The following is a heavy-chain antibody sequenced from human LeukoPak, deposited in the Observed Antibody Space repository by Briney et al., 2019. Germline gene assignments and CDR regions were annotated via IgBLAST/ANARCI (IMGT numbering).Heavy chain of an antibody. CDR3: ARASDFWSPTDY. V-gene: IGHV1-8*01. J-gene: IGHJ4*02. CDR2: MNPNSGNT. CDR1: GYTFTSYD. D-gene: IGHD3-3*01. Sequence: GASVKVSCKASGYTFTSYDINWVRQATGQGLEWMGWMNPNSGNTGYAQKFQGRVTMTRNTSISTAYMELSSLRSEDTAVYYCARASDFWSPTDYWGQGTLVTVSS.